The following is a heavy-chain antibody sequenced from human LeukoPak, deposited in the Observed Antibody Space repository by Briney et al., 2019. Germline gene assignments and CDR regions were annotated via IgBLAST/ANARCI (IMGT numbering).Heavy chain of an antibody. CDR3: ARIVGATWGYYYYYMDV. Sequence: PSETLSPTCTVSGGSISSSSYYWGWIRQPPGKGLEWIGSIYYSGSTYYNPSLKSRVTISVDTSKNQFSLKLSSVTAADTAVYYCARIVGATWGYYYYYMDVWGKGTTVTISS. J-gene: IGHJ6*03. D-gene: IGHD1-26*01. CDR1: GGSISSSSYY. CDR2: IYYSGST. V-gene: IGHV4-39*07.